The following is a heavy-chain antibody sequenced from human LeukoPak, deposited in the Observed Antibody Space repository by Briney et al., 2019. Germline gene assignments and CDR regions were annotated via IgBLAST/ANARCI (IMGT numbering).Heavy chain of an antibody. D-gene: IGHD6-6*01. CDR1: GFTFDDYG. Sequence: GGSLRLSCAASGFTFDDYGMSWVRQAPGKGLEWVSGINWNGGSTGYADSVKGRFTISRDNAKNSLYMQMNSLRAEDTALYYCARSGGSSSSKDYWGQGTLVTVSS. V-gene: IGHV3-20*04. J-gene: IGHJ4*02. CDR2: INWNGGST. CDR3: ARSGGSSSSKDY.